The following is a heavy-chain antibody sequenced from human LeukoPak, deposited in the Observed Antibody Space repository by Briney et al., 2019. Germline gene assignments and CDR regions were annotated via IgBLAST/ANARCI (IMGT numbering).Heavy chain of an antibody. J-gene: IGHJ4*02. V-gene: IGHV1-69*04. CDR1: GGTFSSYA. CDR2: IIPILGIA. D-gene: IGHD3-10*01. CDR3: ARAGGHYYGSGSYSYFDY. Sequence: WASVKVSCKASGGTFSSYAISWVRQAPGQGLEWMGRIIPILGIANYAQKFQGRVTITADKSTSTAYMELSSLRSEDTAVYYCARAGGHYYGSGSYSYFDYWGQGTLVTVSS.